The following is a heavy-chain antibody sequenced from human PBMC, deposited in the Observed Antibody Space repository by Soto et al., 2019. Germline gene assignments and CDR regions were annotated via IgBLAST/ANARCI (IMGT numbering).Heavy chain of an antibody. CDR2: ISDYSGNT. CDR1: GYTFTDYG. V-gene: IGHV1-18*01. Sequence: VKVSCKTSGYTFTDYGIIWMRQARGQGLEWMGWISDYSGNTKYARQFQGRLILTTDRSTNEASMELRSLTSDDTGVYFCARDLLSGSGTHYQHWGQGTQVTVSS. D-gene: IGHD3-10*01. CDR3: ARDLLSGSGTHYQH. J-gene: IGHJ4*02.